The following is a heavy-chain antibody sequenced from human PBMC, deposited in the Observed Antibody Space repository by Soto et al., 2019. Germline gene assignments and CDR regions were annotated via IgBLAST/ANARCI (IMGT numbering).Heavy chain of an antibody. CDR1: GASISSCCKY. V-gene: IGHV4-39*07. CDR2: VYSSGST. Sequence: SETLSLTCTVSGASISSCCKYWGWVRQPPGQGLEWLGGVYSSGSTYYNPSLKSRVTISVDTSTNQFSLKLSSVTAADTAVYYCAREQVAGTIYFYYWGQGPLVTDSS. D-gene: IGHD6-19*01. J-gene: IGHJ4*02. CDR3: AREQVAGTIYFYY.